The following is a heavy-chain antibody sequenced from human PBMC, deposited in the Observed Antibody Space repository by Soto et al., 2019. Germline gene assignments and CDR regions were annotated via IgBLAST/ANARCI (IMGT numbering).Heavy chain of an antibody. CDR2: FIPVYRTL. Sequence: SVKVSCKASGGSFGKSAINWVRQTPGQGLEWLGGFIPVYRTLNYAQKFQGRVTITADESTGTAYMTLSSLASDDTAVYYCATGVIWIGYFTVDSWGQGXRVTVSS. CDR3: ATGVIWIGYFTVDS. CDR1: GGSFGKSA. V-gene: IGHV1-69*13. J-gene: IGHJ4*02. D-gene: IGHD3-3*01.